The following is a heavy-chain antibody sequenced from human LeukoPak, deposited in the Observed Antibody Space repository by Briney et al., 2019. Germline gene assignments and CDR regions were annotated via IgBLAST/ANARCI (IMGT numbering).Heavy chain of an antibody. CDR1: GYTFTGYY. CDR3: ARGPYYYDSSGYLHDDAFDI. J-gene: IGHJ3*02. D-gene: IGHD3-22*01. V-gene: IGHV1-2*06. CDR2: TNPNSGGT. Sequence: ASVKVSCKASGYTFTGYYMHWLRQAPGQGLEWMGRTNPNSGGTNYAQKFQGRVTMTRDTSISTAYMELSRLRSDDTAVYYCARGPYYYDSSGYLHDDAFDIWGQGTMVTVSS.